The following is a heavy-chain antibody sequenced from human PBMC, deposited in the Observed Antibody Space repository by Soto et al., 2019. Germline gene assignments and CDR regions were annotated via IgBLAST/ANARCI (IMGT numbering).Heavy chain of an antibody. CDR1: GFTISTYS. CDR3: TRDHGYGYGMDV. J-gene: IGHJ6*02. D-gene: IGHD5-12*01. Sequence: EVQQVESGGGLVQPGVSLRLSCAASGFTISTYSMNWVRQAPGKGLEWISYITKSSRTIYYADSVKGRFTISRDNAKNSLDLQMNSLRAEDTAVYYCTRDHGYGYGMDVWGQGTTVTVSS. V-gene: IGHV3-48*01. CDR2: ITKSSRTI.